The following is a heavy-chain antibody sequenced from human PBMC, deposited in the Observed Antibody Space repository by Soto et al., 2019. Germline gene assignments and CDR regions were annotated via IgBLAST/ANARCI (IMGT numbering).Heavy chain of an antibody. CDR1: GFTFSSYA. CDR3: ARDGLTVPFDY. Sequence: PGGSLRLSCAASGFTFSSYAMTWVRQAPGKGLEWVSSISFSDGGTYYADSVKGRLTISRDNSKNTLFLQMNSLRAEDTAVYYCARDGLTVPFDYWGQGTLVTVSS. J-gene: IGHJ4*02. V-gene: IGHV3-23*01. CDR2: ISFSDGGT. D-gene: IGHD4-4*01.